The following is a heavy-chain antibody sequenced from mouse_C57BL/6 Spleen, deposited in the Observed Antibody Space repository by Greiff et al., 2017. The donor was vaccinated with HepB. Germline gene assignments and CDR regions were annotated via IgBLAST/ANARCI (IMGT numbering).Heavy chain of an antibody. D-gene: IGHD2-1*01. V-gene: IGHV1-80*01. CDR1: GYAFSSYW. Sequence: VQLQQSGAELVKPGASVKISCKASGYAFSSYWMNWVKQRPGKGLEWIGQIYPGDGDTNYNGKFKGKATLTADKSSSTAYMQLSSLTSEDSAVYFCARGGAYGNSFAYWGQGTLVTVSA. J-gene: IGHJ3*01. CDR2: IYPGDGDT. CDR3: ARGGAYGNSFAY.